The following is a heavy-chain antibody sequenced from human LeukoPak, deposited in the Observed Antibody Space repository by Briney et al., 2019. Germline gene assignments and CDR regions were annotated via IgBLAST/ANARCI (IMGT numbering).Heavy chain of an antibody. V-gene: IGHV4-59*01. D-gene: IGHD3-16*02. J-gene: IGHJ4*02. CDR3: ARLSVTVIDY. CDR2: IYYSGST. CDR1: GGSISSYY. Sequence: SETLSLTCTVSGGSISSYYWSWIRQPPGKGLEWIGYIYYSGSTNYNPSLKSRVTISVDTSKNQFSLKLSSVTAADTAVYYCARLSVTVIDYWGQGTLVTVSS.